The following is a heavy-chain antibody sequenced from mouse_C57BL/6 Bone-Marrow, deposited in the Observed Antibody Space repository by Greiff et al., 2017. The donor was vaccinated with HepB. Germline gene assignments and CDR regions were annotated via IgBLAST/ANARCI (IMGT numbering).Heavy chain of an antibody. CDR2: FYPGSGSI. CDR1: GCTFTEYT. CDR3: ARHGGYYYGSSYFDY. V-gene: IGHV1-62-2*01. Sequence: RAGAELVEPGSGGRGCVKSSGCTFTEYTIHWVRQRSGQGLEWIGWFYPGSGSIKYNEKFKDKATLTADKSSSTVYMELSRLTSEDSAVYFCARHGGYYYGSSYFDYWGQGTTLTVSS. J-gene: IGHJ2*01. D-gene: IGHD1-1*01.